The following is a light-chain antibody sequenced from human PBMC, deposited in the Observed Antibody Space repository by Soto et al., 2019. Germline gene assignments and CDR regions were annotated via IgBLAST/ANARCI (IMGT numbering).Light chain of an antibody. CDR1: NSDVGAYNY. J-gene: IGLJ1*01. Sequence: QSALTQPRSVSASPGQSVTISCTGSNSDVGAYNYVSWYQQFPGKAPKLMIYDVNKRPSGVPDRFSGFKSGNTASLTISGLQSADEADYYCCSYADPYTFICGTGTKGTV. CDR3: CSYADPYTFI. CDR2: DVN. V-gene: IGLV2-11*01.